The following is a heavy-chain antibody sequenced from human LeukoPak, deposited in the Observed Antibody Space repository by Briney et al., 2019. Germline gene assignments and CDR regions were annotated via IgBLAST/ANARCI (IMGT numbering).Heavy chain of an antibody. CDR3: ARDLGSNYVYYYGMDV. V-gene: IGHV1-18*01. D-gene: IGHD4-11*01. CDR1: GYTFTGYG. CDR2: ISAYNGNT. J-gene: IGHJ6*02. Sequence: ASVKVSCKASGYTFTGYGISWVRQATGQGLEWMGWISAYNGNTNYAQKLQGRVTMTTDTSTSTAYMELRSLRSDDTAVYYCARDLGSNYVYYYGMDVWGQGTTVTVSS.